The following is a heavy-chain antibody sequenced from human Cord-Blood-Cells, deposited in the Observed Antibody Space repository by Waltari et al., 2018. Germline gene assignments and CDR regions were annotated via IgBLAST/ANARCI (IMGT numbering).Heavy chain of an antibody. V-gene: IGHV4-34*01. D-gene: IGHD2-2*01. J-gene: IGHJ5*02. CDR2: INHSGST. CDR1: GGSFSGYY. CDR3: ARGGGYCSSTSCYNWFDP. Sequence: QVQLQQWGAGLLKPSETLSLTCAVYGGSFSGYYWSWIRQPQGKGLEWIGEINHSGSTNSNPSLRSRVTISVDTSKNQFSLKLSSVTAADTAVYYCARGGGYCSSTSCYNWFDPWGQGTLVTVSS.